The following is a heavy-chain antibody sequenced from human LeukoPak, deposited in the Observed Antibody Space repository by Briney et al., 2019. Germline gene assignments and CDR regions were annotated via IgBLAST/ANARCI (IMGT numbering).Heavy chain of an antibody. J-gene: IGHJ6*03. CDR1: GFTFSSYG. CDR2: IRYDGSNK. D-gene: IGHD5-18*01. CDR3: AKDGRALWSPYYYYYYMDV. Sequence: PGGSLRLSCAASGFTFSSYGMHWVRQAPGKGLEWVAFIRYDGSNKYYADSVKGRFTISRDNSKNTLYLQMNSLRAEDTAVYYCAKDGRALWSPYYYYYYMDVWGKGTTVTISS. V-gene: IGHV3-30*02.